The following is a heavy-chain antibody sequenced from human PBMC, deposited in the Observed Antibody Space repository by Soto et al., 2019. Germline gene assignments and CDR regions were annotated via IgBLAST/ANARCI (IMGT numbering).Heavy chain of an antibody. D-gene: IGHD2-15*01. CDR2: INPNSGGT. CDR3: ARVGSREDIVVVVAAPSPSRYFDY. Sequence: ASVKVSCKASGYTFTGYYMHWVRQAPGQGLEWMGWINPNSGGTNYAQKFRGRVTMTRDTSISTAYMELSRLRSDDTAVYYCARVGSREDIVVVVAAPSPSRYFDYWGQGTLVTVSS. CDR1: GYTFTGYY. V-gene: IGHV1-2*02. J-gene: IGHJ4*02.